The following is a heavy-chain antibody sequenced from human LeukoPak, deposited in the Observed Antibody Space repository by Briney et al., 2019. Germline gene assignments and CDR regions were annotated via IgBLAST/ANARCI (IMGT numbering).Heavy chain of an antibody. J-gene: IGHJ4*02. CDR1: GGSISSYY. D-gene: IGHD6-13*01. CDR3: ARRVAVSGKYYFDY. V-gene: IGHV4-59*08. CDR2: IYYSGST. Sequence: PSETLSLTCTVSGGSISSYYWTWIRQPPGKGLEWIGYIYYSGSTNYNPSLKSRVTISVDTSKNQFSLNLSSVTAADTAVYYCARRVAVSGKYYFDYWGQGTLVTVSS.